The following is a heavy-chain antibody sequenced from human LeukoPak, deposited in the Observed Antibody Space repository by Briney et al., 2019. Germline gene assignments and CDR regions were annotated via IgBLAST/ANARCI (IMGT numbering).Heavy chain of an antibody. J-gene: IGHJ4*02. CDR1: GFTFSSYS. Sequence: GGFLRLSCAASGFTFSSYSMNWVRQAPGKGLEWVPSISSSSGYIYYADSVKGRFTISRDNAKNSLYLQMNSLRAEDTAVYYCAGPIFGVVIPDYWGQGTLVTVSS. D-gene: IGHD3-3*01. V-gene: IGHV3-21*01. CDR3: AGPIFGVVIPDY. CDR2: ISSSSGYI.